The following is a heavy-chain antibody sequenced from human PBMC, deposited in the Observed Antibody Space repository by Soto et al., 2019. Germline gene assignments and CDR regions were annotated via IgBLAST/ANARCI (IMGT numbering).Heavy chain of an antibody. CDR1: GFTFSDYY. CDR3: ARVKRTTVTPGGMDV. Sequence: PVGSLRLSCAASGFTFSDYYMSWIRQAPGKGLEWVSYISSSGSTIYYADSVKGRFTISRDNAKNSLYLQMNSLRAEDTAVYYCARVKRTTVTPGGMDVWGQGTTVTVSS. V-gene: IGHV3-11*01. D-gene: IGHD4-17*01. CDR2: ISSSGSTI. J-gene: IGHJ6*02.